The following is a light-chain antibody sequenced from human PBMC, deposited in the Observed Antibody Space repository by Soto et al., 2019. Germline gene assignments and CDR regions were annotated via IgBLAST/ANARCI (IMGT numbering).Light chain of an antibody. CDR2: AAS. CDR3: LQHNSYSWT. CDR1: HDIKHD. J-gene: IGKJ1*01. V-gene: IGKV1-17*01. Sequence: DIPMTQSPSSLSASVGDRVTITCRASHDIKHDLDWYQQKPGKGPKRLIYAASSLQSGVPSRFSGSGSGTEFTLTISSLQSEDFATYYCLQHNSYSWTFGQGTKVEIK.